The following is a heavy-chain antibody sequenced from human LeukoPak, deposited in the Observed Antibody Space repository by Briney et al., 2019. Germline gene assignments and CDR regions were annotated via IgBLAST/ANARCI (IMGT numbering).Heavy chain of an antibody. Sequence: SETLSLTCTVSGGSISSSSYYWGWIRQPPGKGLEWIGSIYYSGSTYYNPSLKSRVTISVDTSKNQFSLKLSSVTAADTAVYYCARLIVGAKPGFRDYWGQGTLVTVSS. CDR2: IYYSGST. J-gene: IGHJ4*02. CDR3: ARLIVGAKPGFRDY. CDR1: GGSISSSSYY. V-gene: IGHV4-39*07. D-gene: IGHD1-26*01.